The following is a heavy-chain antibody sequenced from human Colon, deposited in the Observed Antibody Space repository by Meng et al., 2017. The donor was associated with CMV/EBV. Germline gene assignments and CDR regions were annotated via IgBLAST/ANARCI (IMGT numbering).Heavy chain of an antibody. Sequence: SVQVSCKVTGGTFIGYAISWVRQAPGQGLEWMAEIIPVVGTPNYAQRFQGRVTITADKSTNTAYMELSSLTSEDTAVYYCASSNYAWGQGTMVTVSS. D-gene: IGHD4-11*01. CDR2: IIPVVGTP. J-gene: IGHJ3*01. V-gene: IGHV1-69*06. CDR1: GGTFIGYA. CDR3: ASSNYA.